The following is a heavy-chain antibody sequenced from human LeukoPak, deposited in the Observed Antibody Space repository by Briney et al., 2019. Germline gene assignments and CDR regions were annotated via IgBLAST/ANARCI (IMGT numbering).Heavy chain of an antibody. CDR1: GGSISSSSYY. V-gene: IGHV4-39*01. J-gene: IGHJ4*02. D-gene: IGHD3-9*01. CDR2: IYYSGST. Sequence: PSETLSLTCTVSGGSISSSSYYWGWIRQPPGKGLEWIGSIYYSGSTYYNPSLKSRVTISVDTSKNQFSLKLSSVTAADTAVYYCARLDARDPVLRYFDWFGVYFDYWGQGTLVTVSS. CDR3: ARLDARDPVLRYFDWFGVYFDY.